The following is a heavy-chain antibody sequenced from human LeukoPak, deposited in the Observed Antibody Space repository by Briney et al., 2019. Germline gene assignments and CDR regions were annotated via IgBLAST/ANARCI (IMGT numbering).Heavy chain of an antibody. V-gene: IGHV4-34*01. D-gene: IGHD4-23*01. Sequence: SETLSLTCAVYGGSFSGYYWSWIRQPPGKGLEWIGEINHSGSTNYNPSLKSRVTISVDTSKNQFSLKLSSVTAADSAVYYCASEATVVPSLNYWGQGTLVTVSS. CDR1: GGSFSGYY. CDR2: INHSGST. J-gene: IGHJ4*02. CDR3: ASEATVVPSLNY.